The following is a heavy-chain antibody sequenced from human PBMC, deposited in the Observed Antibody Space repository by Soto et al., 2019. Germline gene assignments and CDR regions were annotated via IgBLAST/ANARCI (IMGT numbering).Heavy chain of an antibody. CDR2: ISTGSDTI. Sequence: GGSLRLSCAASGFTFSSYSMNWVRQAPGKGLEWISYISTGSDTIYYADSVKGRFTISRDNAINSLFLQMNGLKAEDTAVYYCARASPGFDCWGQGALVTVSS. V-gene: IGHV3-48*01. J-gene: IGHJ4*02. CDR3: ARASPGFDC. CDR1: GFTFSSYS. D-gene: IGHD3-10*01.